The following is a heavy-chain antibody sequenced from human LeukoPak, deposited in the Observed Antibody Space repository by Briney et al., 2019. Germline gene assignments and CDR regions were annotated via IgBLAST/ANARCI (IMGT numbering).Heavy chain of an antibody. CDR2: ISYDGNNK. D-gene: IGHD6-19*01. CDR3: AKVVEQWLVTSMDV. V-gene: IGHV3-30*18. J-gene: IGHJ6*02. Sequence: PGGSLRLSCAASGFTFSSYGMHWVRQAPGKGLEWVAVISYDGNNKYYADSVKGRFTTSRDNSKNTLYLQMNSLRAEDTAVYYCAKVVEQWLVTSMDVWGQGTTVTVSS. CDR1: GFTFSSYG.